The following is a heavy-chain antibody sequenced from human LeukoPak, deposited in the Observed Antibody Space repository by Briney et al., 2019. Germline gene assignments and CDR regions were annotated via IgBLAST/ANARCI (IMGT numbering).Heavy chain of an antibody. J-gene: IGHJ6*03. CDR2: INHIGDI. CDR3: ARKGAATDAAYYFFYMDV. CDR1: SGSFSDYF. Sequence: LETLSLTCAVNSGSFSDYFWSWIRQPPGKGLEWIAEINHIGDINYNPSLESRVTISVDMSRNQFSLKLSSVTAADTAVYYCARKGAATDAAYYFFYMDVWGKGTAVTVSS. V-gene: IGHV4-34*01. D-gene: IGHD6-13*01.